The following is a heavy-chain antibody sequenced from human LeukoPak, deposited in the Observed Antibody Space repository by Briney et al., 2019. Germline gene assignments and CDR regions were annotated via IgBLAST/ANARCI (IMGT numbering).Heavy chain of an antibody. D-gene: IGHD3-10*01. V-gene: IGHV3-23*01. CDR1: GFTFGSSA. J-gene: IGHJ4*02. Sequence: GGSLRRSCAASGFTFGSSAMSWVRQAPGKGPEWVSTFSRSGPDTYYADSVKGRFTIFRDNSKNTLYLQMNSLRAEDTAVYYCARAPWFGESRFDYWGQGTLVTVSS. CDR3: ARAPWFGESRFDY. CDR2: FSRSGPDT.